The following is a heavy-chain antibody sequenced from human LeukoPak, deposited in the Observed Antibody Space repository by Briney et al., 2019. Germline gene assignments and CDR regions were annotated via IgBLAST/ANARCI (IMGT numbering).Heavy chain of an antibody. J-gene: IGHJ4*02. V-gene: IGHV1-2*02. D-gene: IGHD3-22*01. CDR3: ARGEPTYYYDFPFDY. Sequence: ASVKVSCKASGYTFTGYYMHWVRQAPGQGLGWMGWINPNSGGTNYAQKFQGRVTMTRDTSISTAYMELSRLRSDDTAVYYCARGEPTYYYDFPFDYWGQGTLVTVSS. CDR1: GYTFTGYY. CDR2: INPNSGGT.